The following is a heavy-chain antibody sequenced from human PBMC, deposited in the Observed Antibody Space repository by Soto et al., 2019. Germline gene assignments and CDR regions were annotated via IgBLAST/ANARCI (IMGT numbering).Heavy chain of an antibody. Sequence: GGSLRLSCAASGFTFSSYTMSWVRQAPGKGLEWVSVISGSGGSPYYADSVQGRFTVSRDNPKNTLYLQMNDPRAEDTAVYYCAKAYSSSWYSYFQHWGQGTLVTVSS. CDR2: ISGSGGSP. CDR1: GFTFSSYT. CDR3: AKAYSSSWYSYFQH. D-gene: IGHD6-13*01. J-gene: IGHJ1*01. V-gene: IGHV3-23*01.